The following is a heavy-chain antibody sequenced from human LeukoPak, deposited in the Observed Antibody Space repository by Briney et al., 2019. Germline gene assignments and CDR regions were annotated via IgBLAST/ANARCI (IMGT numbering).Heavy chain of an antibody. D-gene: IGHD6-13*01. CDR1: GFTFSDYT. Sequence: QTGGSLRLSCPASGFTFSDYTMQWLRQAPGKGLEWVAVIWHDGTYISYGDSVRGRFTISRDNSKNTLYLQMNSLGAEDTAVYYCAREGPTTAVGSGAPDIWGLGTMVTVSS. CDR3: AREGPTTAVGSGAPDI. CDR2: IWHDGTYI. J-gene: IGHJ3*02. V-gene: IGHV3-33*01.